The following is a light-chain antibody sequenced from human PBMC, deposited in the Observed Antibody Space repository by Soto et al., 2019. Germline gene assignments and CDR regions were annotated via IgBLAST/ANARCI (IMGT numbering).Light chain of an antibody. CDR2: KAS. V-gene: IGKV1-5*03. CDR1: QSISSW. CDR3: QQYNSYPLT. J-gene: IGKJ4*01. Sequence: DIQMTQSPSTLSASVGDRVTITCRASQSISSWLAWYQHKPGKAPNLLIYKASSLESGVPSRFSRSGSGTECTLTISSLQPDDFATYYCQQYNSYPLTFGGGTKVEIK.